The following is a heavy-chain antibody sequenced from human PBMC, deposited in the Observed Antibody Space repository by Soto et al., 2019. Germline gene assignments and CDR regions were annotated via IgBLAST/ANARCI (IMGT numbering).Heavy chain of an antibody. CDR3: ARHPSDFWFDP. Sequence: SETLSLTCTISGGSISSSSYFWGWIRQPPGKGLEWIGSIYYSGSTYYNPSLKSRVTVSVDTSKNQFSLKLSSVTAADTAVYYCARHPSDFWFDPWGQGTLVTVSS. D-gene: IGHD2-21*02. V-gene: IGHV4-39*01. CDR1: GGSISSSSYF. CDR2: IYYSGST. J-gene: IGHJ5*02.